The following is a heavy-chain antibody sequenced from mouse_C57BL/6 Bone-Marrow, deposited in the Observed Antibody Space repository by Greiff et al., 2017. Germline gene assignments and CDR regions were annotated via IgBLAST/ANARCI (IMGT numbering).Heavy chain of an antibody. CDR1: GYTFTDYE. D-gene: IGHD2-3*01. Sequence: QVQLQQSGAELVRPGASVTLSCKASGYTFTDYEMHWVKQTPVHALEWIGAIDPETGGTAYNQKFKGKAILTADKSSSTAYMELRSLTSEDSAVYYCTREGNDGYLWYFDVWGTGTTVTVSS. CDR3: TREGNDGYLWYFDV. J-gene: IGHJ1*03. V-gene: IGHV1-15*01. CDR2: IDPETGGT.